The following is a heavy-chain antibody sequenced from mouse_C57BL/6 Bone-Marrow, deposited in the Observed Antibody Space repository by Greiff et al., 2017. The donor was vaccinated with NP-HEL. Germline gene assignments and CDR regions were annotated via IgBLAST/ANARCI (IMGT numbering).Heavy chain of an antibody. D-gene: IGHD1-1*01. CDR3: ASFYYYGSSHWYFDG. V-gene: IGHV2-2*01. Sequence: VQLQESGPGLVQPSQCLSITCTVSGFSLTSYGVHWVRQSPGKGLEWLGVIWSGGSTDYNAAFISRLSISKDNSKSQVFFKMNSLQADDTAIYYCASFYYYGSSHWYFDGWGTGTTVTVSS. CDR1: GFSLTSYG. J-gene: IGHJ1*03. CDR2: IWSGGST.